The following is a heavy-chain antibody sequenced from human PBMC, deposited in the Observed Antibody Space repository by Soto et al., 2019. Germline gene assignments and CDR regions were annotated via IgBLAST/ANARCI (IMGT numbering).Heavy chain of an antibody. J-gene: IGHJ4*02. V-gene: IGHV3-21*01. CDR2: ISSSSSYI. Sequence: GGSLRLSCAASGFTFSSYSMNWVRQAPGKGLEWVSSISSSSSYIYYADSVKGRFTISRDNAKNSLYLQINSLRAEDTAFYYCARDPPRIAVAGTGGDYWGQGTLVTVSS. CDR3: ARDPPRIAVAGTGGDY. CDR1: GFTFSSYS. D-gene: IGHD6-19*01.